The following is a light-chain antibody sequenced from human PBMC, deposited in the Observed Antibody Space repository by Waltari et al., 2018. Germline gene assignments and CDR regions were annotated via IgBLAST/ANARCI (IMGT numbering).Light chain of an antibody. CDR3: QQYNNWPFT. CDR1: QSVSTN. Sequence: EVVMTQSPATLSVSPGEGATLSCRASQSVSTNLAWYQQKPGQPPRLLIHGASTRATGMPAKFSGSGSATEFTLTISSLQSEDYAVYYCQQYNNWPFTFGPGTKVDFK. J-gene: IGKJ3*01. CDR2: GAS. V-gene: IGKV3-15*01.